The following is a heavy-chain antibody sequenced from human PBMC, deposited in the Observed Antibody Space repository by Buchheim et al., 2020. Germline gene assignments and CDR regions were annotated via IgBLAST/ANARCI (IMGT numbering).Heavy chain of an antibody. CDR2: ISAYSGNT. Sequence: QVQLVQSGPEMKKPGASVKVSCKASGYTFDNYAINWVRQAPGHGLEWMGWISAYSGNTHFAQKFQDRLTMTTDASTSTAHMELKSLRSDDTAVYFCGRHDYGDYDIDFWGPGT. CDR3: GRHDYGDYDIDF. CDR1: GYTFDNYA. D-gene: IGHD4-17*01. V-gene: IGHV1-18*01. J-gene: IGHJ4*02.